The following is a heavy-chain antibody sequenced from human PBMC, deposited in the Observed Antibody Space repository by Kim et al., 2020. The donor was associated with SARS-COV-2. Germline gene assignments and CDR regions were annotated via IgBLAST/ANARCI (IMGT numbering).Heavy chain of an antibody. V-gene: IGHV4-34*01. D-gene: IGHD5-12*01. CDR3: AAGGGYGDY. Sequence: GRTNVNPSLKSAVTISVDTAKNQFSLKLSSVTAADTAGYYCAAGGGYGDYWGQGTLVTVSS. CDR2: GRT. J-gene: IGHJ4*02.